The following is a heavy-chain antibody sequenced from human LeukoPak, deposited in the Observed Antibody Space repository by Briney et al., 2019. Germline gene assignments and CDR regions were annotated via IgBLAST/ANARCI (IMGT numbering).Heavy chain of an antibody. J-gene: IGHJ4*02. V-gene: IGHV3-23*01. CDR1: GFTFSSYA. CDR3: AKGGGPWRLVNLDY. D-gene: IGHD3-9*01. Sequence: GGSLRLSCAASGFTFSSYAMSWVRQAPGKGLEWVSAISGSGGSTYYADSVKGRFTISRDNSKNTLYLQMNSLRAEDTAVYYCAKGGGPWRLVNLDYWGQGTLVTVSS. CDR2: ISGSGGST.